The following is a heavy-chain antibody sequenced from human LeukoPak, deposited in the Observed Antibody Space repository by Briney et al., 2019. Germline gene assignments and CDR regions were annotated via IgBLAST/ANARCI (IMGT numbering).Heavy chain of an antibody. Sequence: SQTLSLTCTVYGGSFSGYYWSWIRQPPGKGLEWIGEINHSGSTNYNPSLKSRVTISVDTSKNQFSLKLSSVTAADTAVYYCARKGYYDFWSGYYRGYYFDYWGQGTLVTVSS. J-gene: IGHJ4*02. D-gene: IGHD3-3*01. CDR1: GGSFSGYY. CDR2: INHSGST. CDR3: ARKGYYDFWSGYYRGYYFDY. V-gene: IGHV4-34*01.